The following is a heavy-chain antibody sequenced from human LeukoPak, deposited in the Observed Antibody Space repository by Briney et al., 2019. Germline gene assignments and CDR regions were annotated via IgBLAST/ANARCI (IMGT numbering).Heavy chain of an antibody. Sequence: KTSETLSLTCAVYGGSFSGYYWSWIRQPPGKGLEWIGEINHSGSTNYNPSLKSRVTISVDTSKNQFSLKLSSVTAADTAVYYCARPRGCYDSSGQGFDYWGQGTLVTVSS. D-gene: IGHD3-22*01. V-gene: IGHV4-34*01. CDR1: GGSFSGYY. CDR2: INHSGST. CDR3: ARPRGCYDSSGQGFDY. J-gene: IGHJ4*02.